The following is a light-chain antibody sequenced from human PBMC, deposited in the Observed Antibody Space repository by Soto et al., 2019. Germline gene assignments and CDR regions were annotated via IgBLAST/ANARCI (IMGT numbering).Light chain of an antibody. CDR3: SSYTTSSTHVV. CDR1: SSDVGSYNY. Sequence: QSALTQPASVSGSPGQSITISCTGTSSDVGSYNYVSWYQQYPGKAPKLMIYDVSNRPSGVSYRFSGSKSGNTASLTIPGLLAADVAVYYSSSYTTSSTHVVFGGGTKLTVL. CDR2: DVS. V-gene: IGLV2-14*01. J-gene: IGLJ3*02.